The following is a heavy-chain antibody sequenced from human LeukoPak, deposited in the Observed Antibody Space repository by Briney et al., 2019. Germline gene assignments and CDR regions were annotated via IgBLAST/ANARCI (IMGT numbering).Heavy chain of an antibody. CDR1: GGTFSSYA. V-gene: IGHV1-18*01. D-gene: IGHD2-2*01. CDR2: ISAYNGNT. CDR3: ARSNQGYCSSTSCYLSEDWFDP. Sequence: ASVKVSCKASGGTFSSYAISWVRQAPGQGLEWMGWISAYNGNTNYAQKLQGRVTMTTDTSTSTAYMELRSLRSDDTAVYYCARSNQGYCSSTSCYLSEDWFDPWGQGTLVTVSS. J-gene: IGHJ5*02.